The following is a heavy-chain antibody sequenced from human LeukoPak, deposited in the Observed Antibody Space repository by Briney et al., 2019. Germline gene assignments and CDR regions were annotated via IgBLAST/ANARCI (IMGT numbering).Heavy chain of an antibody. CDR1: GFTFSSYW. CDR2: INWNGDST. V-gene: IGHV3-20*04. J-gene: IGHJ4*02. Sequence: GGPLRLSCAASGFTFSSYWMHWVRQAPGKGLEWVSGINWNGDSTGYADSVKGRFTISRDNAKNSLYLQMNSLRAEDTAFYYCARGSMIAHYYFDFWGQGILVTVSS. D-gene: IGHD3-22*01. CDR3: ARGSMIAHYYFDF.